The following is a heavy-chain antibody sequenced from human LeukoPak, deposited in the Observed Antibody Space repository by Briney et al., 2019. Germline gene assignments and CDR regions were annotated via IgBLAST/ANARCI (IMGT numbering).Heavy chain of an antibody. Sequence: ASVKVSCKASGYTFTSYGISWVRQAPGQGLEWMGWISAYNGDTNYAQKLQGRVTMTTDTSTSTAYMELRSPRSDDTAVYYCAREGVATILAGYWGQGTLVTVPS. D-gene: IGHD5-12*01. CDR1: GYTFTSYG. CDR3: AREGVATILAGY. J-gene: IGHJ4*02. CDR2: ISAYNGDT. V-gene: IGHV1-18*01.